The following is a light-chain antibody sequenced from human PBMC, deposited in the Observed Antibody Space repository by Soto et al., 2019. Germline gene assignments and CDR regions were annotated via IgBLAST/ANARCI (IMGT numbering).Light chain of an antibody. V-gene: IGLV2-14*01. Sequence: QSALTQPASGAGSPGESITISCPGTSSDVGGFNYVSWYQQPPGKAPKLMIYDVNNRPSGVSNRFSGSKSGNTASLTISGLQAEDEADYSCSSYTSSSTLRVFGTGTKVTVL. CDR2: DVN. CDR1: SSDVGGFNY. J-gene: IGLJ1*01. CDR3: SSYTSSSTLRV.